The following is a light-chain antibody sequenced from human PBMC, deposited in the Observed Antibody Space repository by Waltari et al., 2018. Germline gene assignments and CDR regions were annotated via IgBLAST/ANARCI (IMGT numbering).Light chain of an antibody. J-gene: IGKJ3*01. Sequence: DIVMPQSPDSLAVSLGERAPIHCTSSQSVLSSSNNKNYLAWYQQKPGQPPKLLIYWASTRESGVPDRFSGSGSGTDFTLAISSLQAEDVAVYYCHQYFGTPFTFGPGTKVEI. CDR2: WAS. V-gene: IGKV4-1*01. CDR1: QSVLSSSNNKNY. CDR3: HQYFGTPFT.